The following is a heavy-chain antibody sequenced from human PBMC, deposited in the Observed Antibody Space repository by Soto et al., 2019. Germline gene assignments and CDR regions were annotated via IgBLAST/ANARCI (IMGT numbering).Heavy chain of an antibody. Sequence: SETLSLTCTVSGGSISSGDYYWSWIRQPPGKGLEWIGYIYYSGSTYYNPSLKSRVTISVDTSKNQFSLKLSSVTAADTAVYYCARDNTAMDLDYWGQGTLVTVSS. V-gene: IGHV4-30-4*01. CDR1: GGSISSGDYY. J-gene: IGHJ4*02. CDR3: ARDNTAMDLDY. D-gene: IGHD5-18*01. CDR2: IYYSGST.